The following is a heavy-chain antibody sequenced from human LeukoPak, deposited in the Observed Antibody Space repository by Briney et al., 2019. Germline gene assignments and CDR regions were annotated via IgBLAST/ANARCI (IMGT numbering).Heavy chain of an antibody. CDR3: AKSSGSYPSDFDY. J-gene: IGHJ4*02. D-gene: IGHD1-26*01. CDR1: GFTFSSYE. V-gene: IGHV3-23*01. Sequence: GGSLRLSCAASGFTFSSYEMNWVRQAPGKGLEWISYISASGTITHYADSVKGRFTISRDNSKNTLYLQMNSLRAEDTAVYYCAKSSGSYPSDFDYWGQGTLVTVSS. CDR2: ISASGTIT.